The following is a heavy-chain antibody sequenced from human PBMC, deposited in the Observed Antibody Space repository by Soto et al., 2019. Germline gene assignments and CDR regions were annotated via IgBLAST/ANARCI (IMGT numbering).Heavy chain of an antibody. D-gene: IGHD6-19*01. V-gene: IGHV3-23*01. Sequence: GGSMRLSCAASGFTFSNFAMSWVRQAPGKGLEWVSAISGSGTSTYDADSVKGRFSISRDNSKDTLYLQMNSLRAEDTAVYYCAKDRKSGSGWYWDYWGQGTLVTVSS. CDR3: AKDRKSGSGWYWDY. J-gene: IGHJ4*02. CDR1: GFTFSNFA. CDR2: ISGSGTST.